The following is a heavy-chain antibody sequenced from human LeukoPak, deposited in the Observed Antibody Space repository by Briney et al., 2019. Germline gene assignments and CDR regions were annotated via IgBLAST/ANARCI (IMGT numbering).Heavy chain of an antibody. D-gene: IGHD6-19*01. CDR2: VHDVGSS. J-gene: IGHJ4*02. Sequence: PSETLSLTCTVSGVSTTSGVYYWAWIRQSPGKGLEWIGSVHDVGSSYYDLSLRRRVTISIDTSKNQFSLRLNSVTAADTAVYYCARHAEYNSGWHFYLDHWGQGILVSVPS. V-gene: IGHV4-39*01. CDR3: ARHAEYNSGWHFYLDH. CDR1: GVSTTSGVYY.